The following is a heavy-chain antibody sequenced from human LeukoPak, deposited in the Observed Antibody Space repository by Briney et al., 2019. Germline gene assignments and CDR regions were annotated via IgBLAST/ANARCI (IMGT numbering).Heavy chain of an antibody. J-gene: IGHJ4*02. Sequence: PSETLSLTCTVSGGSISTYYWSWIRQPAGKGLEWIGRIHTSGTTHYNPSLRSRVTLSIDTSKTQSSLKLSSVTAADTAVYYCGRLNLPAVSGAFDYWGQGTLVTVSS. CDR2: IHTSGTT. V-gene: IGHV4-4*07. D-gene: IGHD2-2*01. CDR3: GRLNLPAVSGAFDY. CDR1: GGSISTYY.